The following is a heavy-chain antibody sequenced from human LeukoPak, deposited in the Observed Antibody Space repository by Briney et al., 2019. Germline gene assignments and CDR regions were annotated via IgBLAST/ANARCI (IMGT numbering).Heavy chain of an antibody. J-gene: IGHJ4*02. D-gene: IGHD6-13*01. CDR3: ARGGGSSSWSPIDY. CDR1: GFSITTGYF. V-gene: IGHV4-38-2*01. CDR2: IYHTGET. Sequence: SETLSLTCAVSGFSITTGYFWGWLRQPPGRGLDWIGGIYHTGETHYNPSLKSRVTISVDTSKNEFSLKVNSVTAADTAVYYCARGGGSSSWSPIDYWGQGTLVTVSS.